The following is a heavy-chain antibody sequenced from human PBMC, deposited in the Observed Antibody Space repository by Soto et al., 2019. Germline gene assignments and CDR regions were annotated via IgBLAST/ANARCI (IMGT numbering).Heavy chain of an antibody. Sequence: GSLRLSCAASGFTFSSYAMHWVRQAPGKGLEWVAVISYDGSNKYYADSVKGRFTISRDNSKNTLYLQMNSLRAEDTAVYYCARDLSYGDYGGGIDYWGQGTLVTVSS. CDR3: ARDLSYGDYGGGIDY. V-gene: IGHV3-30-3*01. J-gene: IGHJ4*02. D-gene: IGHD4-17*01. CDR1: GFTFSSYA. CDR2: ISYDGSNK.